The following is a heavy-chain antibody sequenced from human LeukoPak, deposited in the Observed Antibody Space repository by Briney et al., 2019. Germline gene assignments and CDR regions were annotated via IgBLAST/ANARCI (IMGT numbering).Heavy chain of an antibody. J-gene: IGHJ3*02. CDR3: ARGSITMIVVVRDAFDI. CDR2: INPSGGST. D-gene: IGHD3-22*01. Sequence: GASVKVSCKASGYTFTSYYMHWVRQAPGQGLEWKGIINPSGGSTSYAQKFQGRVTMTRDMSTSTDYMELSSLRSEDTAVYYCARGSITMIVVVRDAFDIWGQGTMVTVSS. CDR1: GYTFTSYY. V-gene: IGHV1-46*01.